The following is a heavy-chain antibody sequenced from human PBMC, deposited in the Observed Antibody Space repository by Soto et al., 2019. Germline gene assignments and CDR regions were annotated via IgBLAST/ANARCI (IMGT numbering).Heavy chain of an antibody. CDR2: INHSGNN. CDR3: ARGGSNDWQVAFDI. V-gene: IGHV4-34*01. Sequence: SETLSLTCVVSGGSFSTYHYNWIRQSPGKGLEWIGEINHSGNNNYSPSLKSRVTMSLDTSKNQFSLKLTSVTAADTAVYYCARGGSNDWQVAFDIWGQGTMVTVS. J-gene: IGHJ3*02. D-gene: IGHD3-9*01. CDR1: GGSFSTYH.